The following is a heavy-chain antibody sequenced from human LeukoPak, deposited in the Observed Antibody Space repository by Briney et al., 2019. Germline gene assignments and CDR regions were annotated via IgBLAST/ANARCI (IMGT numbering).Heavy chain of an antibody. CDR3: ARGAATGYYFDY. D-gene: IGHD6-25*01. Sequence: SETLSLTCAVDGGSFSGYYWSWIRQPPGKGLEWIGEINHSGSTNYNPSLKSRVTISVDTSKNQFSLKLSSVTAADTAVYYCARGAATGYYFDYWGQGTLVTVSS. CDR1: GGSFSGYY. V-gene: IGHV4-34*01. J-gene: IGHJ4*02. CDR2: INHSGST.